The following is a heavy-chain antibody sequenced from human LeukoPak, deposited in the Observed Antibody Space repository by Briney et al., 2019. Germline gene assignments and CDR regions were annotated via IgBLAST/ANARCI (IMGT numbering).Heavy chain of an antibody. CDR1: GYSINNYW. CDR3: TRQEYCSGGSCYTWFDP. CDR2: IYPADSDI. D-gene: IGHD2-15*01. Sequence: GESLKISCKGSGYSINNYWIGWVRQMPGKGLEWMGIIYPADSDIRYSPSFQGQVTISADKPISTAYLQWSSLKASDTAMYYCTRQEYCSGGSCYTWFDPWGQGTLVTVSS. J-gene: IGHJ5*02. V-gene: IGHV5-51*01.